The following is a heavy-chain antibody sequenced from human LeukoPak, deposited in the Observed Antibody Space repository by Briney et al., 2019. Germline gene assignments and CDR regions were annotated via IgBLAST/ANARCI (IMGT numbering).Heavy chain of an antibody. J-gene: IGHJ4*02. Sequence: SETLSLTCAVYGGSFSGYYWSWIRQPPGKGLEWIGEINHSGSTNYNPSLKSRVTISVDTSKNQFSLKLSSVTAADTAVYYCAGAHYYGSGSYPYYFDYCGQGTLVTVSS. V-gene: IGHV4-34*01. CDR3: AGAHYYGSGSYPYYFDY. CDR2: INHSGST. D-gene: IGHD3-10*01. CDR1: GGSFSGYY.